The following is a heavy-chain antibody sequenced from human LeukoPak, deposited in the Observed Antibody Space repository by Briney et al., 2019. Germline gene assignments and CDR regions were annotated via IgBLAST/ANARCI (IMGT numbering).Heavy chain of an antibody. CDR1: GLTFSDYK. V-gene: IGHV3-66*01. Sequence: GGSLRLSCAASGLTFSDYKMNWVRQAPGKGLQWVSIIHIDGETHYADSVKGRFTMSRDNSKNTVYLQMNSLRSEDTAVYYCARDGLDSSGPVAFDIWGQGTMVTVAS. J-gene: IGHJ3*02. CDR2: IHIDGET. CDR3: ARDGLDSSGPVAFDI. D-gene: IGHD3-22*01.